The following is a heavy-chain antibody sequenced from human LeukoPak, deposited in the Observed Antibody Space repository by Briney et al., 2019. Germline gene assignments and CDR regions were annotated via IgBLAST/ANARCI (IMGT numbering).Heavy chain of an antibody. Sequence: AETLSLTCAVYGGSFSGYYWSWVRQPPGKGLEGMGEINHSGSTKYNPSLTSRGTISVDTTKNQFSLKLSSVTAADTAVYYCAIGYSYFDYWGQGTLVTVSS. D-gene: IGHD1-26*01. J-gene: IGHJ4*02. CDR3: AIGYSYFDY. CDR1: GGSFSGYY. CDR2: INHSGST. V-gene: IGHV4-34*01.